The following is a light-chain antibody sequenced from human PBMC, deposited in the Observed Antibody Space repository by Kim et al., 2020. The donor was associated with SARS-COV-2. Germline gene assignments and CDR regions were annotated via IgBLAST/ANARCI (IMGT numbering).Light chain of an antibody. CDR1: RSNIGSNT. J-gene: IGLJ2*01. Sequence: GQRVTISFSGSRSNIGSNTVNWYQKLPGMAPKLLIYSNDQRPSGVPDRFSGSKSGTSASLAISGLQFEDEADYYCAAWDDSLNGVVFGGGTQLTVL. CDR3: AAWDDSLNGVV. V-gene: IGLV1-44*01. CDR2: SND.